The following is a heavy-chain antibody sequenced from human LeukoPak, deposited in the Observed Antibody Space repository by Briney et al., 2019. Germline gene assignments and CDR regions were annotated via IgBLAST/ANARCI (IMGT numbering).Heavy chain of an antibody. V-gene: IGHV4-39*01. Sequence: SETLSLTYTVSGGSISSSSYYWGWIRQSPGKGLEWIGSIFHSGSTYYDPSLKSRVTISVDTSKNQFSLKLSSVTAADTAVYYCARYGSYSSSWYFDYWGQGTLVTVSS. CDR2: IFHSGST. J-gene: IGHJ4*02. CDR3: ARYGSYSSSWYFDY. D-gene: IGHD6-13*01. CDR1: GGSISSSSYY.